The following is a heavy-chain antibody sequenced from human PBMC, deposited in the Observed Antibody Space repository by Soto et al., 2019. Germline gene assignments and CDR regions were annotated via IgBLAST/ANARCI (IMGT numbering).Heavy chain of an antibody. V-gene: IGHV4-39*02. CDR3: TRDASRDSSARGWFAP. Sequence: SSALSLSSTLSGGSISSSSYDGCWMLQPPGKGLEWIGGIYYSGTTYYNPSLESRVTISVDTSKNQFSLNLSSVTAEDTAVSYCTRDASRDSSARGWFAPWGPGTLVTVS. CDR2: IYYSGTT. J-gene: IGHJ5*02. D-gene: IGHD6-13*01. CDR1: GGSISSSSYD.